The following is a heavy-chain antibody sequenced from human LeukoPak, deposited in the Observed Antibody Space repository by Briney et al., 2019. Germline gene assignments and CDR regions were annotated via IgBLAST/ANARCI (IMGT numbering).Heavy chain of an antibody. CDR3: ARGYSGTYGRFDY. CDR1: GGSISSYY. Sequence: SETLSLTCTVSGGSISSYYWSWIRQPPGEGLEWIGYVYYSGSTNYNPSLKRRVTISLDTSKKQFSLKLSSVTAADTAIYYCARGYSGTYGRFDYWGQGTLVTVSS. D-gene: IGHD1-26*01. V-gene: IGHV4-59*01. J-gene: IGHJ4*02. CDR2: VYYSGST.